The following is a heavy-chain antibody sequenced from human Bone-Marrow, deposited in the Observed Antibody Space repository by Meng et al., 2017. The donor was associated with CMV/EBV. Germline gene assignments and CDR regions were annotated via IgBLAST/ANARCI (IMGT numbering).Heavy chain of an antibody. Sequence: GESLKISCAASGFTFRIYAMHWVRQAPGKGLEWVAVISYDGSNKYYADSVKGRFTISRDNSKNTLYLQMNSLRAEDTAVYYCARGKRSSALNPWGQGTLVTVSS. J-gene: IGHJ5*02. D-gene: IGHD6-19*01. CDR1: GFTFRIYA. CDR2: ISYDGSNK. V-gene: IGHV3-30-3*01. CDR3: ARGKRSSALNP.